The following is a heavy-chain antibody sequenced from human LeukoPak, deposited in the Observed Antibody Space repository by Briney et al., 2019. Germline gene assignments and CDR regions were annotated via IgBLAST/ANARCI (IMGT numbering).Heavy chain of an antibody. CDR2: TYSHGNK. Sequence: SETLSLACTVFGGSISTEGYYWSWVRQHPEKGLEWIGYTYSHGNKFYNPSLESRVSISVATSENQFSLRLTSVTAADTAVYYCARNRVYGGYIRAFDSWGQGTLVIVSS. CDR3: ARNRVYGGYIRAFDS. J-gene: IGHJ4*02. V-gene: IGHV4-31*03. D-gene: IGHD5-12*01. CDR1: GGSISTEGYY.